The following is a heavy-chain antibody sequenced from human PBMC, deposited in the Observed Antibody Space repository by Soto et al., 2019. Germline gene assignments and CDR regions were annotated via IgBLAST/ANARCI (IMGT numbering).Heavy chain of an antibody. CDR2: LSTGGTIK. Sequence: QVQLVESGGGVVQPGRSLRLSCSAPHFIFRNYGMHWVRQAPGKGLEWMAFLSTGGTIKKSADSLEGRFTISRDNSENTLFLQMNNLRAADTAIYYCARDIGRQVGYNWESDHIDLWGQGPLVTVSS. J-gene: IGHJ5*02. CDR1: HFIFRNYG. V-gene: IGHV3-33*01. D-gene: IGHD1-1*01. CDR3: ARDIGRQVGYNWESDHIDL.